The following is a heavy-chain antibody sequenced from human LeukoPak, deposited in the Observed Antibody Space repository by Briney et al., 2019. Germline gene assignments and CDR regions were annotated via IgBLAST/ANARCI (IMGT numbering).Heavy chain of an antibody. CDR3: ARDTPAADYWFDP. Sequence: ASVKVSCKASGYTFTGYYMHWVRQAPGQGLEWMGWINPNGGGTNYAQKFQGRVTMTRDTSISTAYMELSRLRSDDTAVYYCARDTPAADYWFDPWGQGTLVTVSS. CDR2: INPNGGGT. J-gene: IGHJ5*02. V-gene: IGHV1-2*02. D-gene: IGHD2-2*01. CDR1: GYTFTGYY.